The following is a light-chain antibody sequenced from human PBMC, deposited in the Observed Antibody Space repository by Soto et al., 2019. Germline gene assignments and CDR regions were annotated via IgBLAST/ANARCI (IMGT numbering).Light chain of an antibody. CDR3: QKFNGAPIT. CDR2: AAS. J-gene: IGKJ1*01. CDR1: QDIAIY. Sequence: IQLTQSRSSLSARVGDRVTITCRASQDIAIYLAWYQQKPGEAPKLLIYAASTLQSGVPSRFSGSGSGTDFTLTISSLQPEDVATYYCQKFNGAPITFGQRTKVDI. V-gene: IGKV1-27*01.